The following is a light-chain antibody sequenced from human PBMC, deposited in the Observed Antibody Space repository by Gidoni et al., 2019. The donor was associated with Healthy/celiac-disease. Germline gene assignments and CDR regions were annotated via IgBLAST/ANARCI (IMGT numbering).Light chain of an antibody. Sequence: DIQMTQSPSSLSASVGDRVTITCQASQDISNYLNWYQQKPGKAPKHLIYDASNLETRVPSRFSGSGAGTDFTFTISSLQPEDIATYYCQQYDNLPRYTFGQGTKLEIK. CDR2: DAS. V-gene: IGKV1-33*01. CDR1: QDISNY. CDR3: QQYDNLPRYT. J-gene: IGKJ2*01.